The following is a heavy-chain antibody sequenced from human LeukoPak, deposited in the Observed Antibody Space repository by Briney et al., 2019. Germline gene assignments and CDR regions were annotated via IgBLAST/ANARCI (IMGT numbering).Heavy chain of an antibody. V-gene: IGHV3-30*14. D-gene: IGHD6-13*01. CDR3: ARGKGSSWYRGIDY. CDR2: ISYDGSKK. Sequence: PGGSLRLSCEGSGFNFRSFAIHWVRQAPGKGLEWVALISYDGSKKYYADSVKGRFTISRDNSKNTLYLQMNSLRAEDTAVYYCARGKGSSWYRGIDYWGQGTLVTVSS. J-gene: IGHJ4*02. CDR1: GFNFRSFA.